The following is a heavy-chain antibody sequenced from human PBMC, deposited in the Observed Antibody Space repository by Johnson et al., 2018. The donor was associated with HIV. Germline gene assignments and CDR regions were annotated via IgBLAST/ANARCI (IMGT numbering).Heavy chain of an antibody. CDR3: ARDLAGHNAFDI. CDR2: LKSRTDGGTT. Sequence: VQLVESGGGLIQPGGSLRLSCAASEFTFTNAWMHWVRQAPGKGLEWVGRLKSRTDGGTTDYAAPVKGRFTISRDNSKNTLYLQMNSLRAEDTAVYYCARDLAGHNAFDIWGQGTMVTVSS. V-gene: IGHV3-15*01. J-gene: IGHJ3*02. D-gene: IGHD6-19*01. CDR1: EFTFTNAW.